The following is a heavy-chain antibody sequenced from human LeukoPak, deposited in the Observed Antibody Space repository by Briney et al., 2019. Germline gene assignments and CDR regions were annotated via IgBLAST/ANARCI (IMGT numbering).Heavy chain of an antibody. V-gene: IGHV1-18*04. CDR1: GSTFTTYG. J-gene: IGHJ4*02. CDR3: ARGIAVTREFDQ. Sequence: ASVKVSCKASGSTFTTYGINWVGQAPGKGLEWMGWISENKGNTNHAQRFQGRVTMTTDTSTNTAYMELRSLRSDDTAVYYCARGIAVTREFDQWGQGTLVIVSS. D-gene: IGHD6-19*01. CDR2: ISENKGNT.